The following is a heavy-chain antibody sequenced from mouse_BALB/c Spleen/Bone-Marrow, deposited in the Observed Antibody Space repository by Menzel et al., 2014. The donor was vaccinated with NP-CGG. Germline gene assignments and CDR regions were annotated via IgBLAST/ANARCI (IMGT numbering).Heavy chain of an antibody. Sequence: VQLQQPGPELVKPGASVRMSCKASGYTFTDYYMDWVKQSHGESFEWIGRVTPYNGGTTYNQKFKGKATLTVDKSSSPAYMALNGLTSEDSAVYYCARTGYWGQGTTLTGSS. J-gene: IGHJ2*01. CDR2: VTPYNGGT. CDR3: ARTGY. V-gene: IGHV1-19*01. CDR1: GYTFTDYY.